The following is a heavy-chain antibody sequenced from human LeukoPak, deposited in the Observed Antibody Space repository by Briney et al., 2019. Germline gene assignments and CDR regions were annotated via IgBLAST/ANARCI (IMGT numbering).Heavy chain of an antibody. D-gene: IGHD3-10*01. CDR2: INHSGST. CDR3: ARGSRITMVRGVRNYYYYMDV. J-gene: IGHJ6*03. CDR1: GGSFSGYY. Sequence: PSETLSLTCAVYGGSFSGYYWSWIRQPPGKGLEWIGEINHSGSTNYNPSLESRVTISVDTSKNQFSLKLSSVTAADTAVYYCARGSRITMVRGVRNYYYYMDVWGKGTTVTVSS. V-gene: IGHV4-34*01.